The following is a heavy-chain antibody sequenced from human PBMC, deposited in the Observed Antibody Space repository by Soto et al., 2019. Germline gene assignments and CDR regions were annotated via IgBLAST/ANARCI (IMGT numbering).Heavy chain of an antibody. J-gene: IGHJ3*01. V-gene: IGHV3-48*02. CDR1: GFTLSSHG. CDR2: ISGSGTSI. D-gene: IGHD2-21*02. CDR3: AKDLGAGDCCGAFDV. Sequence: GGSLRLSCVASGFTLSSHGLNWVRQSPGKGLEWISYISGSGTSIYYADSVKGRFTVSRDNAKNSLYLQMNSLRDEDTAMYYCAKDLGAGDCCGAFDVWGQGTMVTVSS.